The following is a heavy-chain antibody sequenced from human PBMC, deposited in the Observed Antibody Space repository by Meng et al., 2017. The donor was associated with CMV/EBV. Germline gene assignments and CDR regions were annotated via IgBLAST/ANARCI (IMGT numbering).Heavy chain of an antibody. CDR3: ARGQNNWNYALDY. CDR2: ISYDGSNK. CDR1: GFTISSYA. D-gene: IGHD1-7*01. Sequence: ASGFTISSYAMHWVRQAPGKGLEWVAVISYDGSNKYYADSVEGRFTISRDNSKNTLYLQMNSLRAEDTAVYYCARGQNNWNYALDYWGQGTLVTVSS. J-gene: IGHJ4*02. V-gene: IGHV3-30-3*01.